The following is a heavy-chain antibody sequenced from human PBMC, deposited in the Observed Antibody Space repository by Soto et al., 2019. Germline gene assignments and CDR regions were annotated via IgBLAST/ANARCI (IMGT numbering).Heavy chain of an antibody. J-gene: IGHJ6*03. V-gene: IGHV4-34*01. D-gene: IGHD3-16*01. Sequence: QVQLQQWGAGLLKPSETLSLTCAVYGGSFSGYYWSWIRQHPGGGLEGIGGINHSGSTNYNPSLKSRVTISVDTSKNQFSLKLRSVTAADTAVYYCSRHVLYYYYYMDVWGKGTTVTVSS. CDR3: SRHVLYYYYYMDV. CDR2: INHSGST. CDR1: GGSFSGYY.